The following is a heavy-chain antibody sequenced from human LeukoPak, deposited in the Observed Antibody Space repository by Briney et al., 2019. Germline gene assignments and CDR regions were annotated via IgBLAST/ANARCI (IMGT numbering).Heavy chain of an antibody. CDR2: ISGSSSYI. D-gene: IGHD1-26*01. V-gene: IGHV3-21*01. CDR3: ARGGGGTYYHLLDY. CDR1: GFTFSSYS. J-gene: IGHJ4*02. Sequence: GGSLRLSCAASGFTFSSYSMNWVRQAPGKWLEWVSSISGSSSYIYYADSLKGRFTISRDNAKNSLYLQMDSLRAEDTAVYYCARGGGGTYYHLLDYWGQGTLVTVSS.